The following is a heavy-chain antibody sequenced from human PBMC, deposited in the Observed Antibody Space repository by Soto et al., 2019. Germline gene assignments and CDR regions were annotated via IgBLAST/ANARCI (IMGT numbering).Heavy chain of an antibody. CDR1: GFTFNNYG. V-gene: IGHV3-23*01. J-gene: IGHJ4*02. Sequence: PGGSLRLSCAASGFTFNNYGMSWVRQAPGKGLEWVSAITDSGDKTFYANSVRGRFTISRDTSKNTLYLQMNSLRAEDTAVYYCAKEGNAGMVVTTFDCWGQGTLVTVSS. CDR3: AKEGNAGMVVTTFDC. D-gene: IGHD2-21*02. CDR2: ITDSGDKT.